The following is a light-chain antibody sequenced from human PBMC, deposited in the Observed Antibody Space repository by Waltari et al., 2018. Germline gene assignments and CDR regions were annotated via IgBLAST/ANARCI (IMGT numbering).Light chain of an antibody. CDR2: DVN. J-gene: IGLJ2*01. Sequence: ALTQPDSVSGSPAQSITISCSGISSDSGVYEYVSWYQQHPGKAPNVIIYDVNDRPSGVSDRFAGSKSGSSASLTISGLPAEDEAEYYCSSFTRSTTGIFGGGTKVTVL. CDR1: SSDSGVYEY. CDR3: SSFTRSTTGI. V-gene: IGLV2-14*03.